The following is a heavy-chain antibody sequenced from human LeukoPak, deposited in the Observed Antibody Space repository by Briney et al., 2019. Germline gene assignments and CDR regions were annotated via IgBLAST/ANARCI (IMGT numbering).Heavy chain of an antibody. Sequence: GASVKVSCKASGYTFTGYYMHWVRQAPGQGLEWMGWINPNSGGTNYAQKFQGRVTMTRDTSISTAYMELSRLRSGDTAVYYCARVMGTNSPWANIDFWGQGTLVTVSS. CDR2: INPNSGGT. D-gene: IGHD1-1*01. CDR1: GYTFTGYY. V-gene: IGHV1-2*02. CDR3: ARVMGTNSPWANIDF. J-gene: IGHJ4*02.